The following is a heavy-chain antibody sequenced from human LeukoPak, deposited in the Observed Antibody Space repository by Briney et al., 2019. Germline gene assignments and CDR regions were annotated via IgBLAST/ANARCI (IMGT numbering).Heavy chain of an antibody. CDR1: GGTFSSYA. D-gene: IGHD4-17*01. CDR3: ASYDYGDYGPDY. J-gene: IGHJ4*02. V-gene: IGHV1-69*05. Sequence: SVKVSCKASGGTFSSYAISWVRQAPGQGLEWMGGIIPIFGTANYAQKFQGRVTITTDESTSTAYMELSSLRSEDTAVYCCASYDYGDYGPDYWGQGTLVTVSS. CDR2: IIPIFGTA.